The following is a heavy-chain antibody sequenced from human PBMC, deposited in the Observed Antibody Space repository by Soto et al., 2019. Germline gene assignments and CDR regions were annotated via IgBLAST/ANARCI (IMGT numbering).Heavy chain of an antibody. Sequence: QVQLQQWGAGLLKPSETLSLTCAVYGGSFSGYYWSWIRQPPGKGLEWIGEINHSGSTNYNPSLKSRVTISVDTSKNQFSLKLSSVTAADTAVYYCASPPEMVATQSYSGYGAWGQGTLVTVSS. V-gene: IGHV4-34*01. D-gene: IGHD5-12*01. J-gene: IGHJ5*02. CDR1: GGSFSGYY. CDR3: ASPPEMVATQSYSGYGA. CDR2: INHSGST.